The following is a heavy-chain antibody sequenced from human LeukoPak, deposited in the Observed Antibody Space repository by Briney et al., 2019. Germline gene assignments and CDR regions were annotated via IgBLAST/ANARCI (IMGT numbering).Heavy chain of an antibody. V-gene: IGHV4-39*07. CDR1: GGSISSSSYY. CDR2: IYYSGST. CDR3: ARANGYGLLDC. D-gene: IGHD5-18*01. J-gene: IGHJ4*02. Sequence: SETLSLTCTVSGGSISSSSYYWGWIRQPPGKGLEWIGSIYYSGSTYYNPSLKSRVTISIDTSKNQFSLKLSSVTAADTAVYYCARANGYGLLDCWGQGTLVTVSS.